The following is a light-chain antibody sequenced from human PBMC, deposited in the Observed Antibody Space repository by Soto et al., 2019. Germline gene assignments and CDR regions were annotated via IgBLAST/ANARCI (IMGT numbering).Light chain of an antibody. CDR2: GNS. CDR3: QSYDSSRSGFYV. CDR1: SSNIGAGYD. V-gene: IGLV1-40*01. J-gene: IGLJ1*01. Sequence: QSVLTQPPSVSGAPGQRVTISCTGSSSNIGAGYDVHWYQQLPGTAPKLLIYGNSNRPSGVPDRFSGSKSGTSASLAITGLEAEDAAADYCQSYDSSRSGFYVFGTGTKLTVL.